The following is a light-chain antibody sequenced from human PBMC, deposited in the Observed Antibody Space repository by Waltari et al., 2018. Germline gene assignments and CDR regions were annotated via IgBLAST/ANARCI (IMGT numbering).Light chain of an antibody. J-gene: IGLJ3*02. V-gene: IGLV1-47*01. CDR2: RNN. CDR1: SSNIGSKY. Sequence: QSVLTQPPSASGPPGQRVTISCSGSSSNIGSKYVYWYQQLPGTAPKLLIYRNNQRPSGVPDRFSGSKSGTSASLAISGLRSEDEADYYWAAWDDSLSGPVFGGGTKLTVL. CDR3: AAWDDSLSGPV.